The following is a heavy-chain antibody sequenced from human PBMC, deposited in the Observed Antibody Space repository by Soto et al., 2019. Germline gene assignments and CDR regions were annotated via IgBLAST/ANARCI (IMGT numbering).Heavy chain of an antibody. CDR1: GGSISSYY. Sequence: PSETLSLTCTFSGGSISSYYWSWIRQPPGKGLEWIGYIYYSGSTNYNPSLKSRVTISVDTSKNQFSLKLSSVTAADTAVYYCAGQNTYYYDSSGYYWFDPWGQGTLVTVSS. CDR2: IYYSGST. J-gene: IGHJ5*02. V-gene: IGHV4-59*08. D-gene: IGHD3-22*01. CDR3: AGQNTYYYDSSGYYWFDP.